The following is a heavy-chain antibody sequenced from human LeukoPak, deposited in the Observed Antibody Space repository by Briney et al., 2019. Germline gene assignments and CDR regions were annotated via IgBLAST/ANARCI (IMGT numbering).Heavy chain of an antibody. CDR1: GFTFSSYA. D-gene: IGHD3-10*01. V-gene: IGHV3-23*01. CDR3: AKAWYYGSGSSDY. Sequence: GGSLRLSCAASGFTFSSYAMSWVRQAPGKGLEWASAISGSGGSTYYADSVKGRFTISRDNSKNTLYLQMNSLRAEDTAVYYCAKAWYYGSGSSDYWGQGTLVTVSS. J-gene: IGHJ4*02. CDR2: ISGSGGST.